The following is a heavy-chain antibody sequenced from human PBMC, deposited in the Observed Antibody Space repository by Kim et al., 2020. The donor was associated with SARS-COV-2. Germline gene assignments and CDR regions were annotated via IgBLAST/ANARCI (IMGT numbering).Heavy chain of an antibody. J-gene: IGHJ4*02. D-gene: IGHD3-10*01. Sequence: GGSLRLSCAASGFTFSSYGMHWVRQAPGKGLEWVAVIWYDGSNKYYADSVKGRFTISRDNSKNTLYLQMNSLRAEDTAVYYCAKDSGSGSYCTLDYWGQGTLVTVSS. CDR3: AKDSGSGSYCTLDY. CDR2: IWYDGSNK. V-gene: IGHV3-33*06. CDR1: GFTFSSYG.